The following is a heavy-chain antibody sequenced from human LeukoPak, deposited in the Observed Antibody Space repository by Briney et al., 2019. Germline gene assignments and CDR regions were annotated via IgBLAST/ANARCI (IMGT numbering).Heavy chain of an antibody. CDR1: GGSISSYY. D-gene: IGHD3-3*01. J-gene: IGHJ4*02. CDR2: IYTSGST. V-gene: IGHV4-4*07. CDR3: ARQNYDPTTDLGNDY. Sequence: SETLSLTCTVSGGSISSYYWSWIRQPAGKGLEWIGRIYTSGSTNYNPSLKSRVTISVDTSKNQFSLKLSSVTAADTAVYYCARQNYDPTTDLGNDYWGQGTLVTVSS.